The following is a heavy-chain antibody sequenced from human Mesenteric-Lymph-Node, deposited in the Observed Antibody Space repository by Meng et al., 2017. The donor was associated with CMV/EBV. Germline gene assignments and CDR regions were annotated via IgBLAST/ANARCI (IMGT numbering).Heavy chain of an antibody. CDR3: ARATNLVALGYYFDY. CDR2: IYYSGDT. Sequence: LRPSCTVPGGSINSADYYWNWIRQPPGKGLEWIGHIYYSGDTYYNPSLKSRVTISRDTSNNQFSLRLSSVTAADTAVYYCARATNLVALGYYFDYWAQGTLVTVSS. V-gene: IGHV4-30-4*01. D-gene: IGHD3-16*01. CDR1: GGSINSADYY. J-gene: IGHJ4*02.